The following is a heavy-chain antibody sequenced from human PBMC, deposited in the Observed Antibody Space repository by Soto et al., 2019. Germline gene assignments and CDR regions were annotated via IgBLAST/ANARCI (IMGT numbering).Heavy chain of an antibody. V-gene: IGHV1-3*01. CDR2: INAGNSET. CDR3: AREAGSYPLEY. Sequence: ALVKVSCKTSGYSFTTYNIHWVRQAPGQRPEWMGWINAGNSETKYSQKFQGRVTINTDTPASTAYMELSSLRSEDTAVYYCAREAGSYPLEYWGQGTLVTVSS. CDR1: GYSFTTYN. J-gene: IGHJ4*02. D-gene: IGHD1-26*01.